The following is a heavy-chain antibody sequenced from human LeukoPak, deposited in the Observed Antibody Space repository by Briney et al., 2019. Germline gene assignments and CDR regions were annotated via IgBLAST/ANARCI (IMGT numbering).Heavy chain of an antibody. D-gene: IGHD3-10*01. CDR2: INPNSGGT. V-gene: IGHV1-2*06. Sequence: ASVKVSCKASGYTFTGYYMHWVRQAPGQGLEWMGRINPNSGGTNYAQKFQGRVTMTRDTSISTAYMELSRVRSDDTAVYYCASLNSGSYHFGYWGQGTLVTVSS. CDR1: GYTFTGYY. CDR3: ASLNSGSYHFGY. J-gene: IGHJ4*02.